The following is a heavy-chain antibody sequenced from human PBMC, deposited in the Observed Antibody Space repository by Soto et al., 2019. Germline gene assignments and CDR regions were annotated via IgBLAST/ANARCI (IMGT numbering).Heavy chain of an antibody. CDR3: SRIRGGSYYHSDY. V-gene: IGHV3-72*01. J-gene: IGHJ4*02. CDR1: GFTISDHY. D-gene: IGHD1-26*01. CDR2: TRDKAHSYTT. Sequence: PGGSLRLSCAAAGFTISDHYMDWVRQAAGKGLEWVGRTRDKAHSYTTEYAASVKGRFTISRDDSENSLYLQMSSLKTEDAAIYYCSRIRGGSYYHSDYWGQGTLVTVSS.